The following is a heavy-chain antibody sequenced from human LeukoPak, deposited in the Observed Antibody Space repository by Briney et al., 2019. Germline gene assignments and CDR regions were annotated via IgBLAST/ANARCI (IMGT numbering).Heavy chain of an antibody. D-gene: IGHD3-10*01. CDR2: IYHSGST. CDR1: GGSISSSNL. CDR3: ARRLWFGELGYFDY. J-gene: IGHJ4*02. Sequence: PSETLSLTCAVSGGSISSSNLWSWVRQPPGKGLEWIGEIYHSGSTNYNPSLKSRVTISVDKSKNQFSLKLSSVTAADTAVYYCARRLWFGELGYFDYWGQGTLVTVSS. V-gene: IGHV4-4*02.